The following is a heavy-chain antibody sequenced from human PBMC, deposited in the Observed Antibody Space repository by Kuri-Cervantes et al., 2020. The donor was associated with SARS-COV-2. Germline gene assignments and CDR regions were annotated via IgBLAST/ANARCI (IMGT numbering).Heavy chain of an antibody. D-gene: IGHD6-13*01. Sequence: GESLKISCAASGFTFSSYSMNWVRQAPGKGLEWVSSTSSSSSYIYYADSVKGRFTISRDNAKNSLYLQMNSLRAEDTAVYYCAKVGQQLVPDWFDPWGQGTLVTVSS. CDR1: GFTFSSYS. CDR2: TSSSSSYI. J-gene: IGHJ5*02. V-gene: IGHV3-21*01. CDR3: AKVGQQLVPDWFDP.